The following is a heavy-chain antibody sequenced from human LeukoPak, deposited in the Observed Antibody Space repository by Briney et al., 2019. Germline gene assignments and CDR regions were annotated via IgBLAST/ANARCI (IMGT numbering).Heavy chain of an antibody. Sequence: PSETLSLTCAVSGGSISSGGYSWSWIRQPPGKGLEWIGYIYHSGSTYYNPSLKSRVTISVDRSKNQFSLKLSSVTAADTAVYYCARESMHRVSIAAFDYWGQGTLVTVSS. V-gene: IGHV4-30-2*01. CDR3: ARESMHRVSIAAFDY. D-gene: IGHD6-6*01. J-gene: IGHJ4*02. CDR2: IYHSGST. CDR1: GGSISSGGYS.